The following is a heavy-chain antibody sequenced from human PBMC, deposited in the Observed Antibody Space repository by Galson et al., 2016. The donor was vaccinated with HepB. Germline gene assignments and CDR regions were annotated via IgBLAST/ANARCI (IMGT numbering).Heavy chain of an antibody. J-gene: IGHJ4*02. D-gene: IGHD5-24*01. CDR3: ARGTERLQFI. CDR2: IYDRGST. V-gene: IGHV4-59*01. Sequence: PGKGLEWIGFIYDRGSTSYNPSLRSRVTISVDTSKNRFSLKLSSVTAADTAVYYCARGTERLQFIWGQGTLVTVAS.